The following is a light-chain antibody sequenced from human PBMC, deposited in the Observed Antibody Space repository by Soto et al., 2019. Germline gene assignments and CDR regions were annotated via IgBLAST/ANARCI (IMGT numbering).Light chain of an antibody. CDR2: EVT. CDR3: SSFAGAPVV. CDR1: SSDVGGYNY. J-gene: IGLJ2*01. Sequence: QLVLTQPASVSGSPGQSITISCTGTSSDVGGYNYVSWYQQHPGKAPKLMIYEVTKRPSGVPDRFSGSKSGNTASLTVSGLQAEDEADYYCSSFAGAPVVFGGGTKLTVL. V-gene: IGLV2-8*01.